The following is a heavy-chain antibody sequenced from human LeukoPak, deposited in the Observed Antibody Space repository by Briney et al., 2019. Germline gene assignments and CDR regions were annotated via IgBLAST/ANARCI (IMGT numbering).Heavy chain of an antibody. CDR2: IVVRDYST. CDR3: AKDRQPDNGWDLDY. J-gene: IGHJ4*02. Sequence: PVGSLRHSCVASGFTFSPYAMSWVRPAPGKGRGCGSGIVVRDYSTYYAASQKRRFTISRDNSKSTVYLQMNSLRAEDTAVYYCAKDRQPDNGWDLDYWGQGNLVTVST. V-gene: IGHV3-23*01. CDR1: GFTFSPYA. D-gene: IGHD1-26*01.